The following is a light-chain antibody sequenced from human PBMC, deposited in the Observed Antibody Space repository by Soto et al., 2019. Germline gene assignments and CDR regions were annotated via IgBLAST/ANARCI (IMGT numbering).Light chain of an antibody. Sequence: QSVLTQPPSASGTPGQRVTISCSGSSSNIGSNTVNWYQQHPGTAPKLLIYSHNHRPSGVPDRFSGSKSGTSASLAISGRQSEDEADYYCAAWDDSLNGHVFGGGTKVTVL. CDR1: SSNIGSNT. J-gene: IGLJ2*01. CDR2: SHN. CDR3: AAWDDSLNGHV. V-gene: IGLV1-44*01.